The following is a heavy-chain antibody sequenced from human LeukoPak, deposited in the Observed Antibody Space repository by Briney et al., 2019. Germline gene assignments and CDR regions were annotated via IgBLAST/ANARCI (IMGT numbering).Heavy chain of an antibody. V-gene: IGHV1-18*04. CDR2: ISPSNGHK. D-gene: IGHD4-23*01. CDR1: VYTFPSYS. Sequence: AAVNVSRKASVYTFPSYSINWVRRAPGQGLEWMGWISPSNGHKSYAQSVQDRVTMTTDTSTTTVYMELRSLGSDDTAIYYCVRDSGWELRHFFFDDWGQGTLVSVSS. CDR3: VRDSGWELRHFFFDD. J-gene: IGHJ4*02.